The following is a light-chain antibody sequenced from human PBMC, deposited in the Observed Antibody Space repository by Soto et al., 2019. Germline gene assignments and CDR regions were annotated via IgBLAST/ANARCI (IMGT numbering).Light chain of an antibody. CDR3: SSYAGSDNFVV. CDR1: TSEEGWYND. CDR2: GVT. Sequence: QSALTQPASASGSPGQSGTISCTGTTSEEGWYNDVSWYQHHPCKDPNLIISGVTMRPSGVPDRISGSKSGNTASLTVSGLQAEDEADYYCSSYAGSDNFVVFGGGSKLTV. V-gene: IGLV2-8*01. J-gene: IGLJ2*01.